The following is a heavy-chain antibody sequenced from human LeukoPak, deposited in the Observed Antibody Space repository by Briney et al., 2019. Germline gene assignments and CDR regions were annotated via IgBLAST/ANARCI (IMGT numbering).Heavy chain of an antibody. V-gene: IGHV3-73*01. J-gene: IGHJ4*02. Sequence: GGSLRLSCAASGFTFSGSAMHWVRQASGKGLEWVGRIRSKANSYATAYAASVKGRFTISRDDSKNTACLQMNSLKTEDTAVYYCTGQYSSGWYYFDYWGQGTLVTVSS. CDR2: IRSKANSYAT. CDR1: GFTFSGSA. D-gene: IGHD6-19*01. CDR3: TGQYSSGWYYFDY.